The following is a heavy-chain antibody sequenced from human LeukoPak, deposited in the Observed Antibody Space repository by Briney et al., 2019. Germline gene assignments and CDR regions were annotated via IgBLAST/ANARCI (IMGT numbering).Heavy chain of an antibody. D-gene: IGHD5-18*01. CDR2: IYSGGST. V-gene: IGHV3-53*01. CDR3: ARGAQDTAMTFDY. J-gene: IGHJ4*02. Sequence: PGGSLRLSCAASGFIFGSFSMSWVRQAPGKGLEWVSVIYSGGSTYYADSVKGRFTISRDNSKNTLYLQMNSLRAEDTAVYYCARGAQDTAMTFDYWGQGTLVTVSS. CDR1: GFIFGSFS.